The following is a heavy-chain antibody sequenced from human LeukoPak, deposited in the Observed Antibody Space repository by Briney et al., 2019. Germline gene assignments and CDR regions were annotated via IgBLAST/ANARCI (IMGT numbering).Heavy chain of an antibody. Sequence: TGGSLRLSCAASGFTFSSYTMSWVRQAPGQGLEWVSSINDNSEYIYYTNSVKGRFTVSRDNAKNSLFLHMNSLRAEDTAVYYCARQQYGAYDYDYWGQGTLVTVSS. V-gene: IGHV3-21*01. J-gene: IGHJ4*02. CDR1: GFTFSSYT. CDR2: INDNSEYI. CDR3: ARQQYGAYDYDY. D-gene: IGHD3-16*01.